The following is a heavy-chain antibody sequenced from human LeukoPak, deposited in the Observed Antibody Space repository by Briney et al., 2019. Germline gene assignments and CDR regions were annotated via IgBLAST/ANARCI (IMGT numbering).Heavy chain of an antibody. CDR1: GFTFSSYA. Sequence: GGSLRLSCAASGFTFSSYAMHWVRQAPGKGLEWVSAISNNGGYTYYADSVQGRFTISRDNSKSTLCLQMNSLRAEDTAVYYCAKQLGYCSDGSCYFPYWGQGTLVAVSS. CDR3: AKQLGYCSDGSCYFPY. J-gene: IGHJ4*02. V-gene: IGHV3-23*01. CDR2: ISNNGGYT. D-gene: IGHD2-15*01.